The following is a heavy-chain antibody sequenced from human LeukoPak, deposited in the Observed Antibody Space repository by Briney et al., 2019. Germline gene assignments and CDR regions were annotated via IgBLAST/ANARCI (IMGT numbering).Heavy chain of an antibody. CDR3: AKTTLRWELLQGYYFDY. D-gene: IGHD1-26*01. J-gene: IGHJ4*02. Sequence: PGGSLRLSCAASGSTFSSYAMSWVRQAPGKGLEWVSAISGSGGSTYYADSVKGRFTISRDNSKNTLYLQMNSLRAEDTAVYYCAKTTLRWELLQGYYFDYWGQGALATVSS. CDR1: GSTFSSYA. V-gene: IGHV3-23*01. CDR2: ISGSGGST.